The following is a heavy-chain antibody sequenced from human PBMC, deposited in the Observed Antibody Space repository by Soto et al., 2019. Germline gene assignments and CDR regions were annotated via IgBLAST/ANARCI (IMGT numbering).Heavy chain of an antibody. Sequence: SWGSLRLSCAASGFTVSSNYMSWVRQAPGKGLEWVSVIYSGGSTYYADSVKGRFTISRDNSKNTLYLQMNSLRAEDTAVYYCARNIEAAGRDYWGQGTLVTVSS. CDR3: ARNIEAAGRDY. CDR1: GFTVSSNY. J-gene: IGHJ4*02. CDR2: IYSGGST. V-gene: IGHV3-53*01. D-gene: IGHD6-13*01.